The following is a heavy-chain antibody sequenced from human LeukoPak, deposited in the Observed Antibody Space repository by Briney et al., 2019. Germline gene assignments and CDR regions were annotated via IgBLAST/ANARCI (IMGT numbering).Heavy chain of an antibody. CDR1: GFTFNDYA. CDR2: ISNSRSTI. V-gene: IGHV3-48*02. CDR3: ARESEGGTTIDF. J-gene: IGHJ4*02. Sequence: GGSLRLSCVGSGFTFNDYAMSWVRQAPGKGLEWVSYISNSRSTIYYANSVKGRFTISRDNANNSLFLQMNSLRDEDTAVYYCARESEGGTTIDFWGQGTLVTVSS. D-gene: IGHD1-1*01.